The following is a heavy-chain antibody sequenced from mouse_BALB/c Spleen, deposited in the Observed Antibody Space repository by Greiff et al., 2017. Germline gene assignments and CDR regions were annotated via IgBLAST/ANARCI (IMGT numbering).Heavy chain of an antibody. J-gene: IGHJ4*01. CDR2: ISYSGST. V-gene: IGHV3-2*02. Sequence: VKLMESGPGLVKPSQSLSLTCTVTGYSITSDYAWNWIRQFPGNKLEWMGYISYSGSTSYNPSLKSRISITRDTSKNQFFLQLNSVTTEDTATYYCANAMDYWGQGTSVTVSS. CDR3: ANAMDY. CDR1: GYSITSDYA.